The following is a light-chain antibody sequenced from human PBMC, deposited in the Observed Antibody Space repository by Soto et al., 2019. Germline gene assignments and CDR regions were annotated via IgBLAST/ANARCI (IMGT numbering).Light chain of an antibody. CDR3: KYYNNGPPTYT. V-gene: IGKV2-28*01. J-gene: IGKJ2*01. Sequence: DIVMTQSPLSLPVIPGEPASISCRSSRSLLHTDRYNYLDWYLQKPGQPPQLLTYDASHLQTGAPSRFSGGGSGPVFTFTISSLQPEDLGTYYCKYYNNGPPTYTVGQGTKVDIK. CDR1: RSLLHTDRYNY. CDR2: DAS.